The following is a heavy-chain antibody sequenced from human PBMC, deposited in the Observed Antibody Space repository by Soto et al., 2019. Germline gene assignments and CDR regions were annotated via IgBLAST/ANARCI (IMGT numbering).Heavy chain of an antibody. CDR2: ISKSGATP. CDR3: AKNQWGNVFDI. CDR1: GFAFNTYD. V-gene: IGHV3-23*01. J-gene: IGHJ3*02. D-gene: IGHD3-16*01. Sequence: EVQLLESGGGLVQPGGSLRLSCAASGFAFNTYDMTWVRQAPGKGVEWVSTISKSGATPYDADSVRVLFTISRDNSKNTLHLQMNSLRAEDTALYYCAKNQWGNVFDIWGQGTMLTVSS.